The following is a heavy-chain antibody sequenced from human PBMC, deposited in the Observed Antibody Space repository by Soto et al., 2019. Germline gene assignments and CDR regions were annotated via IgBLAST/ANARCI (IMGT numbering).Heavy chain of an antibody. D-gene: IGHD2-15*01. J-gene: IGHJ3*02. CDR1: GFTFSSYS. Sequence: EVQLVESGGGLVKPGGSLRLSCATSGFTFSSYSMNWVRQAPGKGLEWVSSISSSSSYIYYGDSVRGRFTISRDNAKNSLSLQMNSLGAEDTAVYYCARDVGYCSGGSCYALYAFDIWGQGTMVTVSS. CDR2: ISSSSSYI. V-gene: IGHV3-21*01. CDR3: ARDVGYCSGGSCYALYAFDI.